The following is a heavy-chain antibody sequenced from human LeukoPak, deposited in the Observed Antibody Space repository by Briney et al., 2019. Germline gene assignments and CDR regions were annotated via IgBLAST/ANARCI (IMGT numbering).Heavy chain of an antibody. Sequence: ASVKVSCKASGYTFTSYDINWVRQATGQGLEWMGWISAYNGNTNYAQKLQGRVTMTTDTSTSTAYMELRSLRSDDTAVYYCARTYDYDSGIDYWGQGTLVTVSS. CDR2: ISAYNGNT. CDR1: GYTFTSYD. D-gene: IGHD3-22*01. J-gene: IGHJ4*02. CDR3: ARTYDYDSGIDY. V-gene: IGHV1-18*01.